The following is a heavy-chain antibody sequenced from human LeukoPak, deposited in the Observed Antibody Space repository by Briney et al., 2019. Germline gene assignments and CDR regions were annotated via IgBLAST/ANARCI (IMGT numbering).Heavy chain of an antibody. CDR1: GFTFSSYG. D-gene: IGHD5-18*01. CDR3: AKDRQRNSVDTTSFDY. CDR2: IRYDGSNK. J-gene: IGHJ4*01. Sequence: GGSLRLSCAASGFTFSSYGMHWVRQAPGKGLEWVAFIRYDGSNKYYADSVKGRFTISRDNSKNTLYLQMNSLRTEDTAVYYCAKDRQRNSVDTTSFDYWGQGTLVTVSS. V-gene: IGHV3-30*02.